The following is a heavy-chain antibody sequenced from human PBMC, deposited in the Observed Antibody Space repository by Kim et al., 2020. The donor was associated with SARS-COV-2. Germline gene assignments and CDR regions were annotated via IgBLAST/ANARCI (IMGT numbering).Heavy chain of an antibody. Sequence: SETLSLTCTVSGGSISSSSYYWGWIRQPPGKGLEWIGSIYYSGSTYYNPSLKSRVTISVDTSKNQFSLKLSSVTAADTAVYYCARLGGGGPRWGQGTMVTVSS. CDR1: GGSISSSSYY. D-gene: IGHD1-26*01. CDR3: ARLGGGGPR. CDR2: IYYSGST. V-gene: IGHV4-39*01. J-gene: IGHJ3*01.